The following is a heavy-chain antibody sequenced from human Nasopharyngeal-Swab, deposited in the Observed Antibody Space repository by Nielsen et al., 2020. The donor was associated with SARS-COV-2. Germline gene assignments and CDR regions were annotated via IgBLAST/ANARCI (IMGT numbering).Heavy chain of an antibody. J-gene: IGHJ3*02. Sequence: ASVKVPCKASGYTFTCYYMHWLRQAPAQGLEWMGWINPNSGGTNYAQKFQGRVTMTRDTSISTAYMELSRLRSDDTAVYYCARGSAVAGLGMRDAFDIWGQGTMVTVSS. CDR2: INPNSGGT. CDR3: ARGSAVAGLGMRDAFDI. CDR1: GYTFTCYY. D-gene: IGHD6-19*01. V-gene: IGHV1-2*02.